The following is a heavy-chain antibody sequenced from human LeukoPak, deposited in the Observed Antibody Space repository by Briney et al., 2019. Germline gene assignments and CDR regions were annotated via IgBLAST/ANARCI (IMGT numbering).Heavy chain of an antibody. D-gene: IGHD3-22*01. CDR2: ISYDGSNK. V-gene: IGHV3-30*03. CDR1: GFTFSSYG. Sequence: QSGRSLRLSCAASGFTFSSYGMHWVRQAPGKGLEWVAVISYDGSNKYYADSVKGRFTISRDNSKNTLYLQMNSLRAEDTAVYYCAIPQMYYYDSSGLRVGYWGQGTLVTVSS. J-gene: IGHJ4*02. CDR3: AIPQMYYYDSSGLRVGY.